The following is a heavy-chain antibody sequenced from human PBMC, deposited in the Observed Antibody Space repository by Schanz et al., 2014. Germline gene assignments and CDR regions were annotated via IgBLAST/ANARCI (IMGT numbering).Heavy chain of an antibody. CDR3: GRGFSRSYIDV. CDR2: IVPIAGIT. Sequence: QVQLVQSGAEMKKPGASVKVSCKASGYTFTCYYMHWVRQAPGQGLEWMGRIVPIAGITNYAQRFQGRVTITADKSSDTAYMELSSLRSEDTAVYYCGRGFSRSYIDVWGQGTLITVSS. J-gene: IGHJ4*02. V-gene: IGHV1-46*03. D-gene: IGHD6-6*01. CDR1: GYTFTCYY.